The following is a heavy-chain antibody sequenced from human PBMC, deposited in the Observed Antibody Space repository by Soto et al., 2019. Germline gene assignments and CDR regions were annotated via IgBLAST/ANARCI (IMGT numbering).Heavy chain of an antibody. D-gene: IGHD4-17*01. CDR2: ISGYNGNT. V-gene: IGHV1-18*01. Sequence: ASVKVSCKASGYTFTTYGIDWVRQAPGQGLEWMGWISGYNGNTSYAQKLQGRVTMTSDTSTNTAYMELRSLRSDDTAVYYCAREYGNYGPDYWGQGTLVTVSS. CDR1: GYTFTTYG. CDR3: AREYGNYGPDY. J-gene: IGHJ4*02.